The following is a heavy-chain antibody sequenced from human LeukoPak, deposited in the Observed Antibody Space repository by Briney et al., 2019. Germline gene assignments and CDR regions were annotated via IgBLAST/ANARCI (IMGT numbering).Heavy chain of an antibody. CDR1: GGSFSGYY. CDR3: ASTGAGPLFDY. D-gene: IGHD1-14*01. V-gene: IGHV4-34*01. CDR2: INHSGST. Sequence: SSETLSLTCAVYGGSFSGYYWSWIRQPPGKGLEWIGEINHSGSTNYNPSLKSRVTISVDTSKNQFSLKLSSVTAADTAVYYCASTGAGPLFDYWGQGTLVTVSS. J-gene: IGHJ4*02.